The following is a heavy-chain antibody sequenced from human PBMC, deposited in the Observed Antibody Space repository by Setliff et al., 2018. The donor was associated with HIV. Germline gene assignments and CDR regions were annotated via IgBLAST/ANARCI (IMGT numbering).Heavy chain of an antibody. J-gene: IGHJ4*02. Sequence: GGSLRLSCVASGITFTNAWMSWVRQAPGKGLEWVGRIKSKTDGETTDYATPVTDRFTISRDDSKDTLYLEMNSLKTEDTGVYYCTTAYYDFWSGPNWGQGTLVTVSS. CDR2: IKSKTDGETT. CDR3: TTAYYDFWSGPN. CDR1: GITFTNAW. D-gene: IGHD3-3*01. V-gene: IGHV3-15*01.